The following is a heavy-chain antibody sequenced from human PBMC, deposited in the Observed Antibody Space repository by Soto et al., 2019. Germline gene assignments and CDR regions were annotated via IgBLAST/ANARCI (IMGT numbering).Heavy chain of an antibody. Sequence: QVQLEESVGGVVQPGRSLRLSCEASGFTFNTYSMHWVRQPPGKGLEWLAAIWYDGTQKYYADSVKGRFIISRDTSKKTLDLEMNSLRAEDTAVYYCARAGGTTVTGLWHFDSWGQGTLVTVSS. J-gene: IGHJ4*02. D-gene: IGHD4-17*01. V-gene: IGHV3-33*01. CDR3: ARAGGTTVTGLWHFDS. CDR1: GFTFNTYS. CDR2: IWYDGTQK.